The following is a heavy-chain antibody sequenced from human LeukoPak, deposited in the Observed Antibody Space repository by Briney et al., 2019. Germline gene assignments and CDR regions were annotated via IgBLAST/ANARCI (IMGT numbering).Heavy chain of an antibody. CDR3: ARDGDLSCLDY. V-gene: IGHV1-2*02. CDR1: GYTFTGYY. Sequence: ASVTVSCTASGYTFTGYYIHWVRQAPGQGLEWMGWINPNSGDTNYSQKFQGRVTMTRDTSISTAYMELSRLRSDDTAVYYCARDGDLSCLDYWGQGTLVTVSS. J-gene: IGHJ4*02. D-gene: IGHD7-27*01. CDR2: INPNSGDT.